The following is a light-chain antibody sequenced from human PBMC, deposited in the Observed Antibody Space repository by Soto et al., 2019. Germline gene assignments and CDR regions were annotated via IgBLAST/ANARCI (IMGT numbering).Light chain of an antibody. CDR1: SSDVGGYNY. CDR2: EVN. CDR3: SSYTTNSRV. J-gene: IGLJ3*02. V-gene: IGLV2-14*01. Sequence: QSALTQPASVSGSPGQSITISCTGTSSDVGGYNYVSWYQQHPGKAPKLIIYEVNNRPSGVSNRFFGSKSGNTASLTISGLQADDEADYYCSSYTTNSRVFGGGTKLTVL.